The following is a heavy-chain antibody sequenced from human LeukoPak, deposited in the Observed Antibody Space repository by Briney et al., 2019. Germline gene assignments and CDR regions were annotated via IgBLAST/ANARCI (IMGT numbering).Heavy chain of an antibody. D-gene: IGHD6-6*01. CDR2: IKQDEREK. J-gene: IGHJ3*01. Sequence: GGPLRLSRAASGFTFSSYWMSWVCQAPGKGLEWVANIKQDEREKYYVDSVKGRFTISRDNAKNSLYLQMNSLRAEDTAVYYCARSSYSSSSSVWGQGTMVTVSS. CDR1: GFTFSSYW. CDR3: ARSSYSSSSSV. V-gene: IGHV3-7*03.